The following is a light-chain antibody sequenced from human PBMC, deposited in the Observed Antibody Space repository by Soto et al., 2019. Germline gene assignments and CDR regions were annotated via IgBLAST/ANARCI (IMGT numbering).Light chain of an antibody. CDR3: QQYGSSGT. Sequence: EIVLTQSPGTLSLSPGERATLSCRASQSVGDTYLAWYQQKPGQAPRLLMYSTSIRATGIPDRFSGSGSGTDFTLTISRLDPEDFAVYYCQQYGSSGTFGQGTKVDIK. CDR1: QSVGDTY. V-gene: IGKV3-20*01. CDR2: STS. J-gene: IGKJ1*01.